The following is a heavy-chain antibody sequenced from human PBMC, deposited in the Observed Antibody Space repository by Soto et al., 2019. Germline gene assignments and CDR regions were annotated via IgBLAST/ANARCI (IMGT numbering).Heavy chain of an antibody. V-gene: IGHV3-48*02. J-gene: IGHJ6*02. CDR1: GFTFSSYS. Sequence: PGGSLRLSCAASGFTFSSYSMNWVRQAPGKGLEWVSYISSSSSTIYYADSVKGRFTISRDNAKNSLYLQMNSLRDEDTAVYYCARVLLGDFWSGYYTNNYYYYGMDVWGQGTTVTVSS. CDR2: ISSSSSTI. CDR3: ARVLLGDFWSGYYTNNYYYYGMDV. D-gene: IGHD3-3*01.